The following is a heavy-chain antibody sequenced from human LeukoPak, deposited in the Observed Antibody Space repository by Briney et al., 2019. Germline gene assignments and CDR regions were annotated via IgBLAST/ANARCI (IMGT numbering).Heavy chain of an antibody. D-gene: IGHD6-19*01. CDR3: ARRRLSAGGIDY. V-gene: IGHV4-39*01. CDR1: GGSISSSSYY. CDR2: IYYSGST. J-gene: IGHJ4*02. Sequence: SETLSLTCTVSGGSISSSSYYWGWIRQPPGKGLEWIGSIYYSGSTYYNPSLKSRVTISVDTSKNQFSLKLSSVTAADTAVYYCARRRLSAGGIDYWGQGTLVTVSS.